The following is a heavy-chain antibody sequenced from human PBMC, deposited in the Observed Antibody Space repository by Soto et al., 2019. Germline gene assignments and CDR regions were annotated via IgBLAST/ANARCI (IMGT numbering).Heavy chain of an antibody. Sequence: HLQLEESGPGLVKPSETLSLTCTVSGGSVSNNTYYWGWIRQPPGKGLEWIGSIYSSGSTNYHPYLKSRVSSSVYTSKNEFSLNPASVTAADTSVYYCLRTPYVLTGYYDSFYIWGQGTGVTVSS. CDR3: LRTPYVLTGYYDSFYI. J-gene: IGHJ3*02. CDR1: GGSVSNNTYY. D-gene: IGHD3-9*01. V-gene: IGHV4-39*01. CDR2: IYSSGST.